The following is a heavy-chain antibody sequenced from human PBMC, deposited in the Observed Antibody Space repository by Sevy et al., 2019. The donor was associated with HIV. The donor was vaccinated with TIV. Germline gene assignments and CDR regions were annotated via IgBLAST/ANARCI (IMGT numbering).Heavy chain of an antibody. D-gene: IGHD3-16*01. J-gene: IGHJ3*02. CDR2: MSIDGNYK. CDR1: GFTLSDYG. CDR3: ARVSTVGAMMDALDT. Sequence: GGSLRLSCAASGFTLSDYGVHWVRQTPHKGLEWVAVMSIDGNYKHYADSARGRFTISRDKSKNTLLLELNSLRHEDTAVYFCARVSTVGAMMDALDTWGQGTMVTVSS. V-gene: IGHV3-30*03.